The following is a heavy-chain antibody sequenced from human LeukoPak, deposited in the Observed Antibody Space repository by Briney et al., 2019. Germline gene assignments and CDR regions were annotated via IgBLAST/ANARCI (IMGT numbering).Heavy chain of an antibody. V-gene: IGHV3-23*01. J-gene: IGHJ4*02. CDR3: GKGYSSGWFFFDY. D-gene: IGHD6-19*01. CDR2: ISGSDDST. Sequence: GGSLRLSCAVSGFTFSSYAMTWVRQAPRKGLEWVSGISGSDDSTSYADSVKGRFTISRDNSKNTLYLQMNSLRADDTAVYYCGKGYSSGWFFFDYWGQGTLVTVSS. CDR1: GFTFSSYA.